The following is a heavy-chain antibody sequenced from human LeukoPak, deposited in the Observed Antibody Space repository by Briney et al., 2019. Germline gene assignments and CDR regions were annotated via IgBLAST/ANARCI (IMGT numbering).Heavy chain of an antibody. Sequence: ASVKVSCKASGYTFTIYAMHWVRQAPGQRLEWMGWINAGNGNTKYSQRFQGRVTITRDTSASTAYMELSSLRSEDTAVYYCARNPTCYYDSSGYYENWFDPWGQGTLVTVSS. D-gene: IGHD3-22*01. CDR1: GYTFTIYA. CDR2: INAGNGNT. V-gene: IGHV1-3*01. CDR3: ARNPTCYYDSSGYYENWFDP. J-gene: IGHJ5*02.